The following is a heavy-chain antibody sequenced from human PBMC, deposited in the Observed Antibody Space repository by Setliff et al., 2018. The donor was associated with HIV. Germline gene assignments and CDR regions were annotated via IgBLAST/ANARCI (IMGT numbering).Heavy chain of an antibody. D-gene: IGHD6-13*01. CDR3: ARDPSAIAAAGGRIYYYYYMDV. CDR1: GFTFSSYA. CDR2: ISYDGSNK. V-gene: IGHV3-30*01. Sequence: PGGSLRLSCAASGFTFSSYAMHWVRQAPGKGLEWVAVISYDGSNKYYADSVKGRFTISRDNSKNTLYLQMNSLRAEDTAVYYCARDPSAIAAAGGRIYYYYYMDVWGKGTTVTVSS. J-gene: IGHJ6*03.